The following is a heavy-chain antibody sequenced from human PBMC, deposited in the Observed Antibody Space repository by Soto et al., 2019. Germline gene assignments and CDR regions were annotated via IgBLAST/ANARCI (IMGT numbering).Heavy chain of an antibody. J-gene: IGHJ6*02. CDR3: ARQGGGYCSSTSCNGDYYYGMDV. D-gene: IGHD2-2*03. Sequence: EVQLVQSGAEVKKPGESLKISCKGSGYSFTSYWIGWVRQMPGKGLEWMGIIYPGDSDTRYSPSFQGQVTISADKSISTAYLQWSSLKASDTAMYYCARQGGGYCSSTSCNGDYYYGMDVWGQGTTVTVSS. CDR1: GYSFTSYW. CDR2: IYPGDSDT. V-gene: IGHV5-51*01.